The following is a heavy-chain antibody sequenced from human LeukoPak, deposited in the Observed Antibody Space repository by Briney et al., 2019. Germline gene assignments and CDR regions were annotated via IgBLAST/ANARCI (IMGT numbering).Heavy chain of an antibody. CDR3: AKLGGHPLHNYYVGV. CDR1: GFTFSSYS. D-gene: IGHD3-16*01. Sequence: GGSLRLSCAASGFTFSSYSMSWVRQAPGKGLEWVSAISGSGGTTYYADSVKGRFTISRDNSKNTLYLQMNSLRAEDTAVYYCAKLGGHPLHNYYVGVWGKGTTVAVSS. CDR2: ISGSGGTT. V-gene: IGHV3-23*01. J-gene: IGHJ6*03.